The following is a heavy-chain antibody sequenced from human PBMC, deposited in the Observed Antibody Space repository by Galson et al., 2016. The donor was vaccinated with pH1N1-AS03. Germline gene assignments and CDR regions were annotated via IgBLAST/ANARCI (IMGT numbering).Heavy chain of an antibody. CDR3: TSGMVELDY. CDR1: GFRFIDYW. V-gene: IGHV3-7*01. D-gene: IGHD3-10*01. J-gene: IGHJ4*02. CDR2: IDQDESEK. Sequence: SLRLSCAASGFRFIDYWMTWVRQAPGKGLEWVANIDQDESEKYYMDSVEGRFTISRDDAKNSLSLQMNSLRSEDTAVYYCTSGMVELDYWGQGTLVTVSS.